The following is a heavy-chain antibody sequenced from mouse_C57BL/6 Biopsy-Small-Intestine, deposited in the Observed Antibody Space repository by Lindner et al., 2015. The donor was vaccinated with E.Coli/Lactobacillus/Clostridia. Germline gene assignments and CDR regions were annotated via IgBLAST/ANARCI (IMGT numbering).Heavy chain of an antibody. Sequence: SVKVSRKASGYPFTSHGIIWVRQAPGQGLEWMGWISAYDGKTNYAQKLQGRVTMTRDTSTSTVYMELRSLRSDDTAVYYCARTRGTAGKGHFEYWGQGTLVTVSS. CDR1: GYPFTSHG. D-gene: IGHD6-1*01. V-gene: IGHV1-74*01. CDR2: ISAYDGKT. J-gene: IGHJ4*01. CDR3: ARTRGTAGKGHFEY.